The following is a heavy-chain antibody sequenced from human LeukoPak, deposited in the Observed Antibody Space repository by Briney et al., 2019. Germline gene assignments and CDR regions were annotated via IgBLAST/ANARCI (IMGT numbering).Heavy chain of an antibody. Sequence: GGSLRPSCAASGFTFSSFWMHWVRQAPGKGLVWVSRINSDGRSTNYADSVKGRFTISRDNAKNTLYLQMNSLRAEDTAVYCCARGSGDSSGWTSYLGAWFDYWGQGTLVTVSS. D-gene: IGHD6-19*01. CDR1: GFTFSSFW. J-gene: IGHJ4*02. CDR2: INSDGRST. V-gene: IGHV3-74*01. CDR3: ARGSGDSSGWTSYLGAWFDY.